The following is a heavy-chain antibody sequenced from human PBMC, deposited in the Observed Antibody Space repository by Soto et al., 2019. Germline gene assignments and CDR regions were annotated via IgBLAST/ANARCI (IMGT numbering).Heavy chain of an antibody. Sequence: QVQLVQSGAEVKKPGASVKVSCKASGYSFTSYGISWVRQAPGQGLEWMGWISAYNGNTYYAQRLQGRVTMTTDTSKTTTYMELRSLRSDDTAVYYCARDLRYLSESYYKDDFDIWGQGTMVTVSS. CDR2: ISAYNGNT. D-gene: IGHD3-10*01. CDR3: ARDLRYLSESYYKDDFDI. V-gene: IGHV1-18*01. J-gene: IGHJ3*02. CDR1: GYSFTSYG.